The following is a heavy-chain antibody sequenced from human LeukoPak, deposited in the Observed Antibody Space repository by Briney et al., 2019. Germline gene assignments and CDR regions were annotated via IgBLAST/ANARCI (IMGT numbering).Heavy chain of an antibody. V-gene: IGHV1-46*01. CDR1: GNTSTSYH. D-gene: IGHD5-24*01. J-gene: IGHJ4*02. Sequence: ASVKVSCKAFGNTSTSYHMQWVRQAPGQGLEWMGIINPSGGSTSYAQKFQGRVTMTRDTSTSTVYMELSSLRSEDTAVYYCARDVGGYNFFDYWGQGTLVTVSS. CDR3: ARDVGGYNFFDY. CDR2: INPSGGST.